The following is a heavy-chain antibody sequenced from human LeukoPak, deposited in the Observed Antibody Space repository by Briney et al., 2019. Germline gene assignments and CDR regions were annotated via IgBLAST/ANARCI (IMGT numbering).Heavy chain of an antibody. CDR1: GGSISSYY. CDR2: IYYSGST. D-gene: IGHD6-19*01. J-gene: IGHJ5*02. V-gene: IGHV4-59*01. Sequence: SETLSLTCTVSGGSISSYYWSWIRQPPGKGLEWIEYIYYSGSTNYNPSLKSRVTISVDTSKNQFSLKLSSVTAADTAVYYCARDIAAVAGWFDPWGQGTLVTVSS. CDR3: ARDIAAVAGWFDP.